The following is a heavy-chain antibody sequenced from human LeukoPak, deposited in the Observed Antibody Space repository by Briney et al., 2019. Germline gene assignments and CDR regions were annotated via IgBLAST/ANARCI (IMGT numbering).Heavy chain of an antibody. CDR3: ARGYSYGYSFCYFDY. J-gene: IGHJ4*02. V-gene: IGHV4-34*01. CDR1: GGSFSGYY. D-gene: IGHD5-18*01. CDR2: INHSGST. Sequence: SETLSLTCAVYGGSFSGYYWSWIRQPPGKGLEWIGEINHSGSTNYNPSLKSRVTISVDTSKNQFSLKLSSVTAADTAVYYCARGYSYGYSFCYFDYWGQGTLVTVSS.